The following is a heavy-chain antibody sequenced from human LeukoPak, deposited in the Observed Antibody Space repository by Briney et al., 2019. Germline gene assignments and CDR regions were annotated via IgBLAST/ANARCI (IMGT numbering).Heavy chain of an antibody. CDR3: AKGYCSSTSCYFHYYGMDV. Sequence: PGGSLRLSCAASGFPFSTYGMHWVRQAPGKGLEWVSAISGGGGSTYYADSVKGRFTVSRDNSKNTLYLQMNSLRAEDTAVYYCAKGYCSSTSCYFHYYGMDVWGQGTTVTVSS. CDR1: GFPFSTYG. CDR2: ISGGGGST. V-gene: IGHV3-23*01. D-gene: IGHD2-2*01. J-gene: IGHJ6*02.